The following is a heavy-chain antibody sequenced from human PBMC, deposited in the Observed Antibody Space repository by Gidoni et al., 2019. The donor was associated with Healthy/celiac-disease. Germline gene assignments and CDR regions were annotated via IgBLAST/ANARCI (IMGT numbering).Heavy chain of an antibody. J-gene: IGHJ4*02. D-gene: IGHD3-10*01. CDR2: ISWNSDKI. CDR1: GFTFDDYA. Sequence: EVQLVESGGGLVQPGRALRLSCAASGFTFDDYAMHWVRQVPGKGLEWVSGISWNSDKIVYADSVEGRFTISRDNARNSLYLQMNSLRTEDTAFYYCAKDRDGGRFRGFDSWGQGTLVTVPS. V-gene: IGHV3-9*01. CDR3: AKDRDGGRFRGFDS.